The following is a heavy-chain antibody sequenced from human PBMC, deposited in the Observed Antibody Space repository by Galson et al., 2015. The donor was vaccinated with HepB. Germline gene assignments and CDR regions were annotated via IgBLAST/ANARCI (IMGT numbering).Heavy chain of an antibody. Sequence: SGAEVKKPGESLRISCKASGYTFTRNGISWVRQAPGQGLEWMGWISTNSGNTYYAQKFQDRLIMTTERSTSTAYMELRSLTSDDTAFYYCARDVRYAFEMWGQGTMVTV. CDR3: ARDVRYAFEM. J-gene: IGHJ3*02. D-gene: IGHD3-10*02. CDR1: GYTFTRNG. V-gene: IGHV1-18*01. CDR2: ISTNSGNT.